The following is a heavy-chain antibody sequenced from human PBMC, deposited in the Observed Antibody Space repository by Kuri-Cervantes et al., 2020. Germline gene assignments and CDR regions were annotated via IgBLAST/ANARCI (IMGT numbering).Heavy chain of an antibody. CDR3: ARDSEWLGTFDY. CDR2: IKQDGSEK. CDR1: GFTFSSYA. D-gene: IGHD6-19*01. Sequence: GGSLRLSCAASGFTFSSYAMHWVRQAPGKGLEWVANIKQDGSEKYYVDSVKGRFTISRDNARNSLYLQMNSLRAEDTAVYYCARDSEWLGTFDYWGQGTLVTVSS. J-gene: IGHJ4*02. V-gene: IGHV3-7*01.